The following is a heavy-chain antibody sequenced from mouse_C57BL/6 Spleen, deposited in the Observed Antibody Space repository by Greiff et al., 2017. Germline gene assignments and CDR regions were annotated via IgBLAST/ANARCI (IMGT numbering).Heavy chain of an antibody. J-gene: IGHJ1*03. CDR3: ASPYDYYWYFDV. D-gene: IGHD2-4*01. V-gene: IGHV5-4*03. CDR1: GFTFSSYA. CDR2: ISDGGSYT. Sequence: EVKLVESGGGLVKPGGSLKLSCAASGFTFSSYAMSWVRQTPEKRLEWVATISDGGSYTYYPDNVKGRFTISRDNAKNNLYLQMSHLKSEDTAMYYCASPYDYYWYFDVWGTGTTVTVSS.